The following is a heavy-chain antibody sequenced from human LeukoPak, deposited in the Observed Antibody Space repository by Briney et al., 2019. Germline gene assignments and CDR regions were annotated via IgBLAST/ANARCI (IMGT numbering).Heavy chain of an antibody. V-gene: IGHV5-51*01. CDR2: IYPGDSDT. D-gene: IGHD2-2*01. CDR3: ARRVCSSTSCYAGSTDAFDI. J-gene: IGHJ3*02. CDR1: GYRFTSYW. Sequence: GESLKSSFKGSGYRFTSYWIGWGRPRPGKGPGWMGIIYPGDSDTRYSPSFQGQVTISADKSISTAYLQWSSLKASDTAMYYCARRVCSSTSCYAGSTDAFDIWGQGTMVTVSS.